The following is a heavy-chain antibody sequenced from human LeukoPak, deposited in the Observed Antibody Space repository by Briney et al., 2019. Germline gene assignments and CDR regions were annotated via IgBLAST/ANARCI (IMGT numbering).Heavy chain of an antibody. Sequence: SETLSPTCNVSGGSISGYHWSWIRQPPGKGLEWLGYIYYSGSSNYNPSLKSRVTMSADTSKNQFSLKLSSVTAADTAVYYCARHKDNQSKYRPQYYYYGMDVWGQGTTVTVSS. D-gene: IGHD1-14*01. CDR2: IYYSGSS. CDR1: GGSISGYH. CDR3: ARHKDNQSKYRPQYYYYGMDV. V-gene: IGHV4-59*08. J-gene: IGHJ6*02.